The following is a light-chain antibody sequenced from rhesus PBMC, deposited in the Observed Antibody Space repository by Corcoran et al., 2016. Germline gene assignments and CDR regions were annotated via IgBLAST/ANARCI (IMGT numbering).Light chain of an antibody. Sequence: EIVMTQSPATLSLSPGERATLSCRASQSVSSSLAWYQQKPGQAPRLLNYGASSRAPGIPARFSGSGSGTEFTLTISSLEPEDFAVYYCQQYSNWPLTFGGGTKVEIK. CDR3: QQYSNWPLT. J-gene: IGKJ4*01. V-gene: IGKV3-42*03. CDR1: QSVSSS. CDR2: GAS.